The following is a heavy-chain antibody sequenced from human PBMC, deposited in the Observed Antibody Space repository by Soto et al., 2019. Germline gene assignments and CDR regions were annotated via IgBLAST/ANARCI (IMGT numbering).Heavy chain of an antibody. J-gene: IGHJ6*02. V-gene: IGHV1-2*02. CDR1: GYSFSGYY. D-gene: IGHD3-3*01. CDR3: ARYCPFLEWYFYAMDV. Sequence: GASVKVSCKASGYSFSGYYIHWVRQAPGQGLEWMGWINPNSGETDYAQKFLGRVTMTSDTSISTAFMALSSLRSDDTAAYYCARYCPFLEWYFYAMDVWGQGTTVTVSS. CDR2: INPNSGET.